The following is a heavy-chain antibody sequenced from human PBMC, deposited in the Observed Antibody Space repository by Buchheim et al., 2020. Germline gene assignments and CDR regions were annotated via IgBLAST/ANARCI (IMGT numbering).Heavy chain of an antibody. CDR3: ARADDSGYNY. CDR2: IRYDGSNK. V-gene: IGHV3-30*02. J-gene: IGHJ4*02. CDR1: GFTFSTYG. D-gene: IGHD5-12*01. Sequence: QVQLVESGGGVVQPGRSLRLSCAASGFTFSTYGIHWVRQAPGKGLEWVAFIRYDGSNKYYADSVKGRLTISRDNSKNKLYMQMNSLRAEDTAVYYCARADDSGYNYWGQGTL.